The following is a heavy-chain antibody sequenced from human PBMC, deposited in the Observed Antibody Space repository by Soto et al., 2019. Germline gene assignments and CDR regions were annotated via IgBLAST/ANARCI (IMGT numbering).Heavy chain of an antibody. V-gene: IGHV3-30-3*01. CDR2: ISYDGSNK. CDR3: ARDNSLAVTTPDY. Sequence: QVQLVESGGGVVQPGRSLRLSCAASGFTFSSYAMHWVRQAPGKGLEWVAVISYDGSNKYYADSVKGRFTISRDNSKNTLYLQMNSLRAEDRAVYYCARDNSLAVTTPDYWGQGTLVTVSS. J-gene: IGHJ4*02. D-gene: IGHD4-17*01. CDR1: GFTFSSYA.